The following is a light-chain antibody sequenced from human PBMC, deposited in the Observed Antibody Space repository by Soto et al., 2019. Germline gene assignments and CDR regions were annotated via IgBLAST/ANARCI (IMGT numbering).Light chain of an antibody. V-gene: IGKV3-20*01. J-gene: IGKJ2*01. CDR1: QSVRGSY. Sequence: EIVLTQSPGTLSLSPGERATLSCRASQSVRGSYLAWYRQRPDQAPRLLIYGATSRATGIPDRFSGSGSGTDFTLTISRLEPEDFAVYYCQQYDSSPLYTFGQGTKLEIK. CDR3: QQYDSSPLYT. CDR2: GAT.